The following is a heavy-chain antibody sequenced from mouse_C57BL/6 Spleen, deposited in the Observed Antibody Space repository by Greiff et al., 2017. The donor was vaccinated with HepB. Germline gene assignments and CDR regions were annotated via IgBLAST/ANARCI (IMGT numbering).Heavy chain of an antibody. V-gene: IGHV8-12*01. J-gene: IGHJ4*01. CDR3: ARYYYGSSYHYAMDY. CDR1: GFSLSTSGMG. CDR2: IYWDDDK. Sequence: QVTLKESGPGILQSSQTLSLTCSFSGFSLSTSGMGVSWIRQPSGKGLEWLAHIYWDDDKRYNPSLKSRLTISKDTSRNQVFLKITSVDTADTATYYCARYYYGSSYHYAMDYWGQGTSVTVSS. D-gene: IGHD1-1*01.